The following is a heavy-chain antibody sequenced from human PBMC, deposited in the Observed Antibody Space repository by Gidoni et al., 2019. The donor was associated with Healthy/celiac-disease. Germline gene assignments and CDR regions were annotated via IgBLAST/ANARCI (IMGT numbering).Heavy chain of an antibody. Sequence: QVQLQESGPGLVTPSQTLSLTCTVSGGSISSVGYYWSWIRQHPGKGLEWIGYIYYSGSTYYNPSLKSRVTISVDTSKNQFSLKLSSVTAADTAVYYCARVTRAGYNYVHAGPDYWGQGTLVTVSS. CDR2: IYYSGST. CDR3: ARVTRAGYNYVHAGPDY. V-gene: IGHV4-31*03. J-gene: IGHJ4*02. CDR1: GGSISSVGYY. D-gene: IGHD5-12*01.